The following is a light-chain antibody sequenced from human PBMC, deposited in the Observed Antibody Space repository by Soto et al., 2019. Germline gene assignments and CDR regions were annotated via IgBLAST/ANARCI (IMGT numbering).Light chain of an antibody. J-gene: IGKJ1*01. V-gene: IGKV1-39*01. CDR2: AAS. Sequence: DIQMSQSPSSLSASVGDRVTITCRASQSISSYLNWYQQKPGKAPKLLIYAASSLQSGVPSRFSGSGSGTDFTLTISSLQPEDFATYYCQQSYSIPRTFCQGTKVDIK. CDR3: QQSYSIPRT. CDR1: QSISSY.